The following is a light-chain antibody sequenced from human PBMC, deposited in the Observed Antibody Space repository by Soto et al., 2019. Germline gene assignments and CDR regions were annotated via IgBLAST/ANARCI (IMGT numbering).Light chain of an antibody. CDR3: QQYENLPT. J-gene: IGKJ5*01. V-gene: IGKV1-33*01. CDR1: QSVSSW. Sequence: DIQMTQSPSTLSASVGDRVTFTCRASQSVSSWLAWYQQKPGRAPKLLIYDASNLEAGVPSRFRGSGSGTDFTFTISRLQPEDIATYYCQQYENLPTFGQGTRLEIK. CDR2: DAS.